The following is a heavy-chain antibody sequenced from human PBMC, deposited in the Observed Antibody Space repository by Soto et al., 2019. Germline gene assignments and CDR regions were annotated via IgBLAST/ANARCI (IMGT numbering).Heavy chain of an antibody. CDR1: GFTFSSYS. Sequence: EVQLVESGGGLVKPGGSLRLSCAASGFTFSSYSMNWVRQAPGKGLEWVSSISSSSSYIYYADSVKGRFTISRDNAKNSLYLQMNSLRAEDTAVYYCARDSRLQPYGMDVWGQGTTVTVSS. CDR3: ARDSRLQPYGMDV. J-gene: IGHJ6*02. D-gene: IGHD6-6*01. CDR2: ISSSSSYI. V-gene: IGHV3-21*01.